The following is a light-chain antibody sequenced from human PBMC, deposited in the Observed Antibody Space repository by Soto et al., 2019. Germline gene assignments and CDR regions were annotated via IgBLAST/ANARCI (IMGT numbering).Light chain of an antibody. CDR1: SSDVGAYDF. Sequence: QSALAQPASVSGSPGQSITISCTGTSSDVGAYDFVSWYQQHPDKAPKLMIYEVSNRPSGVSNRFSGSKSVNTATLTISGLQAEDEADYYCSSYNSSSTRVFGTVTKVTV. V-gene: IGLV2-14*03. CDR3: SSYNSSSTRV. CDR2: EVS. J-gene: IGLJ1*01.